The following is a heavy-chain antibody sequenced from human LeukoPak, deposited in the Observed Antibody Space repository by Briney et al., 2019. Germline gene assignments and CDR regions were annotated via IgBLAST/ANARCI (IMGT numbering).Heavy chain of an antibody. CDR2: ISYDGSNK. CDR1: GFTFSSYA. V-gene: IGHV3-30*04. J-gene: IGHJ6*03. CDR3: ARDSYSGYENYYYMDV. Sequence: GGSLRLSCAASGFTFSSYAMHWVRQAPGKGLEWVAVISYDGSNKYYADSVKGRFTISRDNSKNTLYLQMNSLRAEDTAVYYCARDSYSGYENYYYMDVWGKGTTVTVSS. D-gene: IGHD5-12*01.